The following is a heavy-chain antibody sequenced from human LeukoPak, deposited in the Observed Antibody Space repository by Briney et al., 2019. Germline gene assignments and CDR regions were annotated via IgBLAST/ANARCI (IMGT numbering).Heavy chain of an antibody. CDR2: ISNGGST. Sequence: PSQTRSLTCSVSNASITRYYWSWIRQSLGKGREWIGYISNGGSTNYNTSLKSRVTISVDTPKKQVSLKLSSVTAADTAVYSCARHWGSCHGGGGDCYTFDYWGQGTLVTVSS. CDR3: ARHWGSCHGGGGDCYTFDY. D-gene: IGHD2-21*02. V-gene: IGHV4-59*08. J-gene: IGHJ4*02. CDR1: NASITRYY.